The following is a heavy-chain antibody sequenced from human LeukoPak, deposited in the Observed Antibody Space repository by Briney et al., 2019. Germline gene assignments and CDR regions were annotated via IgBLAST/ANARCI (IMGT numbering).Heavy chain of an antibody. V-gene: IGHV3-66*02. CDR1: GFTVSSDY. CDR3: ARDVGAWGTVTTNY. J-gene: IGHJ4*02. D-gene: IGHD4-17*01. Sequence: GGSLRLSCAASGFTVSSDYKSWVRQAPGKGLEWVSVIYSGGSTYYADSVRGRFTISRDNSINTLYLQMSSLRAEDTAIYYCARDVGAWGTVTTNYWGQGALVTVSS. CDR2: IYSGGST.